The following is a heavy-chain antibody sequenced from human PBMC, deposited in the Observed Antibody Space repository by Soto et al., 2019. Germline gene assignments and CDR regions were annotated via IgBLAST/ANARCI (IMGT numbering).Heavy chain of an antibody. CDR1: GFTFSSYS. CDR3: ARGEGDYVWGSYRTYNWFDP. V-gene: IGHV3-48*02. Sequence: EVQLGESGGGLVQPGGSLRLSCAASGFTFSSYSMNWVRQAPGKGLEWVSYIRSSSTIYYADSVKGRFTISRDNAKNSLYLQMNSLRDEDTAVYYCARGEGDYVWGSYRTYNWFDPWGQGSLVTVSS. D-gene: IGHD3-16*02. CDR2: IRSSSTI. J-gene: IGHJ5*02.